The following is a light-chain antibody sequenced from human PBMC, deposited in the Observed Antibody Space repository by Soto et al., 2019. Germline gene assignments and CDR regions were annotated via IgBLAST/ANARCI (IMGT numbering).Light chain of an antibody. Sequence: QSALTQPPSASGSPGQSVTISCTGTSSDVGSYNYVSWYQQYPGKAPKLMIYEVTKRPSGVPDRFSGSKPGNTASLTVSGRQAEDEADYYCTSYADNNNHVFGGGTKLTVL. J-gene: IGLJ2*01. CDR3: TSYADNNNHV. V-gene: IGLV2-8*01. CDR1: SSDVGSYNY. CDR2: EVT.